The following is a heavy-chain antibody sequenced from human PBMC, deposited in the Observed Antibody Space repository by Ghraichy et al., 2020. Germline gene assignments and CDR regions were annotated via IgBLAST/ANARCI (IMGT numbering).Heavy chain of an antibody. CDR2: IYYSGST. V-gene: IGHV4-59*01. J-gene: IGHJ4*02. CDR3: ARRYCSGGSCDPNALDY. CDR1: GGSISSYY. Sequence: SETLSLTCTVSGGSISSYYWSWIRQPPGKGLEWIGYIYYSGSTNYNPSLKSRVTISVHTSKNQFSLKLSSVTAADTAVYYCARRYCSGGSCDPNALDYWGQGTLFTVSS. D-gene: IGHD2-15*01.